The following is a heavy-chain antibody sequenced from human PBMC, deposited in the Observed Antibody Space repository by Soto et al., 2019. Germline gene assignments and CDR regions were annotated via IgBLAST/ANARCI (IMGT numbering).Heavy chain of an antibody. D-gene: IGHD3-16*02. Sequence: EVQLFESGGGLVQPGGSLRLSCAASGFTFSSYAMNWVRHAPGKGLEWVATISISGGSSYVADSVRGHFTISRDNSKNSLYLEVNSLRAEDTAVYYCANDAVRAFDYWGQGTLVIVSS. J-gene: IGHJ4*02. V-gene: IGHV3-23*01. CDR3: ANDAVRAFDY. CDR1: GFTFSSYA. CDR2: ISISGGSS.